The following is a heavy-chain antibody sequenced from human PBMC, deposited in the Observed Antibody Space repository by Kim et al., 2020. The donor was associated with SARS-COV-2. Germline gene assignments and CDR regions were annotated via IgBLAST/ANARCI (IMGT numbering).Heavy chain of an antibody. CDR3: ASFDPYYYDSSGGVDAFDI. V-gene: IGHV3-48*02. D-gene: IGHD3-22*01. CDR1: GFTFSSYS. J-gene: IGHJ3*02. Sequence: GGSLRLSCAASGFTFSSYSMNWVRQAPGKGLEWVSYISSSSSTIYYADSVKGRFTISRDNAKNSLYLQMNSLRDEDTAVYYCASFDPYYYDSSGGVDAFDIWGQGTMVTVSS. CDR2: ISSSSSTI.